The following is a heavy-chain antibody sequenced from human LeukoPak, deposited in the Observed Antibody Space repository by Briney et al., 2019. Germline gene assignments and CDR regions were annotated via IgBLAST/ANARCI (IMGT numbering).Heavy chain of an antibody. CDR2: MNPNSGNT. D-gene: IGHD6-6*01. V-gene: IGHV1-8*01. J-gene: IGHJ4*02. CDR3: ARAARRGGKDIDY. Sequence: ASVKVSCKASGYTFTSYDINWVRQANGQGLEWMGWMNPNSGNTGYAQKFQGRVTMTRNTSISTAYMELSSLRSEDTAVYYCARAARRGGKDIDYWGQGTLVTVSS. CDR1: GYTFTSYD.